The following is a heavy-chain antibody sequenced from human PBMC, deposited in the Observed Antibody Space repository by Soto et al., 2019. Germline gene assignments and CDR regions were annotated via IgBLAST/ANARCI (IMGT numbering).Heavy chain of an antibody. V-gene: IGHV3-30-3*01. Sequence: QVQLVESGGGVVQPERSLRLSCAVSGFTFRHYGMHWVRQAPGKGLEWVAVILHDGSNKYYGDSVKGRFTISRDNSNNTLYLQMNTMRAEDTAVYYCARDRDSSGYYVDYWGQGTLVTVSS. D-gene: IGHD3-22*01. CDR2: ILHDGSNK. J-gene: IGHJ4*02. CDR3: ARDRDSSGYYVDY. CDR1: GFTFRHYG.